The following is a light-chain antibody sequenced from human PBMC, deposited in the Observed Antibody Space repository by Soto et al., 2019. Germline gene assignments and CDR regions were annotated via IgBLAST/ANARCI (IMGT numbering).Light chain of an antibody. V-gene: IGKV3-20*01. CDR3: QQYGSSPGT. CDR1: QSVSSY. Sequence: EIVLTQSPATLSLSPGERATLSCRASQSVSSYLAWYQQKPGQAPRLLIYDASSRATGIPARFSGSGFGTDFTLTISRVEPEDFAIYFCQQYGSSPGTFGQGTKVEI. CDR2: DAS. J-gene: IGKJ1*01.